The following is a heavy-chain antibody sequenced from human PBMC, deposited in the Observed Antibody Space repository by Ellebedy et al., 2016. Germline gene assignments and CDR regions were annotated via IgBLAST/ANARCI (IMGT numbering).Heavy chain of an antibody. V-gene: IGHV4-39*07. J-gene: IGHJ3*02. CDR1: GGSISSSSYY. D-gene: IGHD4-17*01. CDR3: AREDYGDYGAFDS. CDR2: IYYSGST. Sequence: SETLSLTXTVSGGSISSSSYYWGWIRQPPGKGLEWIGSIYYSGSTYYNPSLKSRVTISVDTSKNQFSLKLSSVTAADTAVYYCAREDYGDYGAFDSWGQGTMVTVSS.